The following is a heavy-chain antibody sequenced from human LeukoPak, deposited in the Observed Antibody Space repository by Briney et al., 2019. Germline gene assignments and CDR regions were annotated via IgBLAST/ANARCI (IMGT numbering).Heavy chain of an antibody. CDR2: INPSGGST. CDR1: GYTFTSYY. V-gene: IGHV1-46*01. CDR3: ARENSSGWESFDY. Sequence: ASVKVSCKASGYTFTSYYMHWVRQAPGQGLEWMGIINPSGGSTSYAQKFQGRVTMTRDTSTSTVYMELSSLRSEDAAVYYCARENSSGWESFDYWGQGTLVTVSP. D-gene: IGHD6-19*01. J-gene: IGHJ4*02.